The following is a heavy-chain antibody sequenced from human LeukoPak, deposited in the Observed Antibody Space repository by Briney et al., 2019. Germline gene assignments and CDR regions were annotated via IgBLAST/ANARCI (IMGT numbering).Heavy chain of an antibody. D-gene: IGHD1-26*01. V-gene: IGHV3-64*01. CDR2: ISSNGGST. CDR1: GFTFSSYA. CDR3: ARRIVGATMAMDY. J-gene: IGHJ4*02. Sequence: GGSLRLSCAASGFTFSSYAVHWVRQAPGKGLEYVSAISSNGGSTYYANSVKGRFTISRDNSKNTLYLQMGSLRAEDMAVYYCARRIVGATMAMDYWRQGTLVTVSS.